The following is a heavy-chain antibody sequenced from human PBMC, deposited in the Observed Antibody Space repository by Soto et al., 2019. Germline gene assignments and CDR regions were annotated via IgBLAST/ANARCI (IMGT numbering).Heavy chain of an antibody. CDR1: GFTFSYYG. CDR3: AMIPLDDHYGMDV. D-gene: IGHD1-1*01. CDR2: IWSDGSDE. Sequence: GGSLRLSCAASGFTFSYYGMHWARQAPGKGLEWVAVIWSDGSDEYYADSVKGRFTISRDNSKNTVYLKMNSLRAEDTAVHYCAMIPLDDHYGMDVWGQGTTVTVSS. J-gene: IGHJ6*02. V-gene: IGHV3-33*01.